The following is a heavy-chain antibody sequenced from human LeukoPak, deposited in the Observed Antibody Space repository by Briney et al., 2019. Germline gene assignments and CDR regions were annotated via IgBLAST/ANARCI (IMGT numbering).Heavy chain of an antibody. CDR3: ARQPPRDYYYYMDV. Sequence: SKTQSLTCSVSGGSISGAYWSWIRQAPGKGLEWIGYIYYSGSTDYNPSLESRVTISIDTSKNHFSLKLSSVTAADTAVYYCARQPPRDYYYYMDVWGKGTTVTVSS. CDR1: GGSISGAY. J-gene: IGHJ6*03. V-gene: IGHV4-59*01. CDR2: IYYSGST.